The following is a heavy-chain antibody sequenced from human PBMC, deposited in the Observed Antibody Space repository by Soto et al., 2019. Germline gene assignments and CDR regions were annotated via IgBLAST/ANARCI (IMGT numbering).Heavy chain of an antibody. V-gene: IGHV2-5*01. Sequence: QITLKESGPTLVKPTQTLTLTCTFSGFSLSTSGVGVGWIRQPPGKALEWLALIYWNDDKRYSPSLKSRLTITKDTSKNQVVLTMTNMDPVDTATYYCAHKKNHYDYVWGSYRRRYYFDYWGQGTLVTVSS. CDR2: IYWNDDK. J-gene: IGHJ4*02. CDR3: AHKKNHYDYVWGSYRRRYYFDY. D-gene: IGHD3-16*02. CDR1: GFSLSTSGVG.